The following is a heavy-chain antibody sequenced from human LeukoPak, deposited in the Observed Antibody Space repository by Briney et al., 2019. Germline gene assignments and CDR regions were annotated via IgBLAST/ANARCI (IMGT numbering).Heavy chain of an antibody. CDR1: GGSISSSSYY. V-gene: IGHV4-39*07. D-gene: IGHD3-10*01. Sequence: SETLSLTCTVSGGSISSSSYYWGWIRQPPGKGLEWIGSIYYSGSTYYNPSLKSRVTISVDTSKNQFSLKLSSVTAADTAVYYCRGSAGIDYWGQGTLVTVSS. J-gene: IGHJ4*02. CDR3: RGSAGIDY. CDR2: IYYSGST.